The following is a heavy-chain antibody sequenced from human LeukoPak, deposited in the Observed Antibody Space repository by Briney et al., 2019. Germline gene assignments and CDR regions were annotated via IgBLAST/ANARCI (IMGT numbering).Heavy chain of an antibody. CDR1: GFTFSGYW. V-gene: IGHV3-7*03. Sequence: GGSLRLSCAASGFTFSGYWMNWVRQAPGKGLEWLANINQDGSETNYVDSVKGRFTISRDNAKRSLYLQMNSLRPEDTALYYCAKDKDGSYLLYYFDYWGQGTLVTVSS. D-gene: IGHD1-26*01. J-gene: IGHJ4*02. CDR2: INQDGSET. CDR3: AKDKDGSYLLYYFDY.